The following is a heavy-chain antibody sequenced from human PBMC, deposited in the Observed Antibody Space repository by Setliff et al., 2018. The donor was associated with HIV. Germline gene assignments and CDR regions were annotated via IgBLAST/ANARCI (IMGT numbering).Heavy chain of an antibody. J-gene: IGHJ6*03. CDR3: ARGVVDYDFWSGSGDYYYMDV. D-gene: IGHD3-3*01. CDR1: GGSMNSHY. V-gene: IGHV4-59*11. CDR2: IYYSVST. Sequence: SETLFLTCTVSGGSMNSHYWSWIRQSPGRGLEWIGYIYYSVSTKYNPSLKSRVSMSIDTSKNQFSLKMSSVTAADTVVYYCARGVVDYDFWSGSGDYYYMDVWGKGTTVTVSS.